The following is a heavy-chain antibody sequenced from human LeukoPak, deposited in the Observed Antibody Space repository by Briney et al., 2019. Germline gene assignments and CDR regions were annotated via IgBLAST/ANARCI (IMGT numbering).Heavy chain of an antibody. CDR1: GFTFSSYS. Sequence: PGGSLRLSCAASGFTFSSYSMNWVRQAPGKGLEWVSSISGSSSYIYYADSVKGRFTISRDNAKTSLYLQMNSLRAEDTAVYYCAREYDYGDYVNAFDIWGQGTMVTVSS. CDR3: AREYDYGDYVNAFDI. V-gene: IGHV3-21*01. D-gene: IGHD4-17*01. CDR2: ISGSSSYI. J-gene: IGHJ3*02.